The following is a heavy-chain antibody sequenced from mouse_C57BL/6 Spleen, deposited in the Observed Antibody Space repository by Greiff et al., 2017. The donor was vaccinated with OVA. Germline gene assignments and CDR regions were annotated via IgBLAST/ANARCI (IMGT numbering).Heavy chain of an antibody. V-gene: IGHV10-1*01. Sequence: EVKVVESGGGLVQPKGSLKLSCAASGFSFNTYAMNWVRQAPGKGLEWVARIRSKSNNYATYYADSVKDRFTISRDDSESMLYLQMNNLKTEDTAMYYCVRHEGYSNYWYFDVWGTGTTVTVSS. CDR2: IRSKSNNYAT. D-gene: IGHD2-5*01. CDR1: GFSFNTYA. J-gene: IGHJ1*03. CDR3: VRHEGYSNYWYFDV.